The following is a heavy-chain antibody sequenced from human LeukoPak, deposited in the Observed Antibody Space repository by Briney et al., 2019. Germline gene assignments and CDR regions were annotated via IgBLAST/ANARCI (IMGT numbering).Heavy chain of an antibody. D-gene: IGHD6-19*01. J-gene: IGHJ4*02. CDR3: AREVRSIAVAESGY. CDR1: GGSFSGYY. V-gene: IGHV4-34*01. Sequence: SETLSLTCAVYGGSFSGYYWSWIRQPPGKGLEWIGEINHSGSTNYNPSLKSRVTISVDTSKNQFSLKLSSVTAADTAVYYCAREVRSIAVAESGYWGQGTLVTVSS. CDR2: INHSGST.